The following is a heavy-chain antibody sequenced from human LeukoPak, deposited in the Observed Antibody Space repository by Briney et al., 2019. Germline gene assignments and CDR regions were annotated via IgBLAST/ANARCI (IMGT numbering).Heavy chain of an antibody. CDR3: ARTIVVVTRRFDP. V-gene: IGHV3-11*04. CDR2: ISSSGSTI. Sequence: KPGGSLRLSCAASGFTFSDYYMSWIRQAPGKGLEWVSYISSSGSTIYYADSVKGRFTISRDNAKNSLCLQMNSLRAEDTAVYYCARTIVVVTRRFDPWGQGTLVTVSS. CDR1: GFTFSDYY. D-gene: IGHD3-22*01. J-gene: IGHJ5*02.